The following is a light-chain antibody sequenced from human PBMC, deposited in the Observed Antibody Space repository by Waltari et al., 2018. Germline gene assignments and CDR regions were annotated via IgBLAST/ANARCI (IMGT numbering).Light chain of an antibody. Sequence: EIVLTQSPVTLSLSPGESATLSCRASQSISKYLAWYQQRPGQAPRLLIYAASNGATGIPDRFSGGGSGTDFSLTISRLEPEDFAVYYCQHHVRLPATFGQGTKVEIK. V-gene: IGKV3-20*01. CDR2: AAS. CDR3: QHHVRLPAT. CDR1: QSISKY. J-gene: IGKJ1*01.